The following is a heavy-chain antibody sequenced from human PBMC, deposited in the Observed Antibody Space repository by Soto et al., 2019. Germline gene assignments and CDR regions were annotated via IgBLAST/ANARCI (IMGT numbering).Heavy chain of an antibody. CDR3: ARDLYCTNGVCGYMDV. CDR1: GGSISSYY. D-gene: IGHD2-8*01. Sequence: SETLSLTCTVSGGSISSYYWSWIRQPPGKGLEWIGYIYYSGSTNYNPSLKSRVTISVDTSKNQFSLKLSSVTAADTAVYYCARDLYCTNGVCGYMDVWGKGTTVTVSS. CDR2: IYYSGST. J-gene: IGHJ6*03. V-gene: IGHV4-59*01.